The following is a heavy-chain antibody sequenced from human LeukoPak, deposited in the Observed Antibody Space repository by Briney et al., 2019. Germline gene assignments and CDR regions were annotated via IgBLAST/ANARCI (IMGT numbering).Heavy chain of an antibody. CDR1: GGSISSGDYY. D-gene: IGHD6-13*01. CDR3: ARHRDIAAAPPDY. V-gene: IGHV4-30-4*01. CDR2: IYYSGST. J-gene: IGHJ4*02. Sequence: PSQTLSLTCTVSGGSISSGDYYWSWIRQPPGTGLEWIGYIYYSGSTYYNPSLKSRVTISVDTSKNQFSLKLSSVTAADTAVYFCARHRDIAAAPPDYWGQGTLVTVSS.